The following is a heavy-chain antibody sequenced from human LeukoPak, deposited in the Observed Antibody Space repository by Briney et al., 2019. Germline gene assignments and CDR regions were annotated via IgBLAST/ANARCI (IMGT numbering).Heavy chain of an antibody. J-gene: IGHJ4*02. CDR1: GGSISSSSYY. Sequence: SETLSLTCTVSGGSISSSSYYWGWIRQPPGKGLEWIGRIYYSGSTYYNPSLKSRVTISVDTSKNQFSLKLSSVTAADTAVYYCARDGGSSGWRKGIFDYWGQGTLVTVSS. D-gene: IGHD6-19*01. CDR3: ARDGGSSGWRKGIFDY. CDR2: IYYSGST. V-gene: IGHV4-39*07.